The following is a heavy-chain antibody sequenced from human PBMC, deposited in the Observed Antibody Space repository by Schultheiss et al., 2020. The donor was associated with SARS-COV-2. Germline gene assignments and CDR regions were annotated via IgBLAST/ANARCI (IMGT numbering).Heavy chain of an antibody. V-gene: IGHV4-30-2*01. D-gene: IGHD2-2*01. CDR3: AASVRYQLLYHY. CDR2: IYHSGST. CDR1: GGSISSGGYS. J-gene: IGHJ4*02. Sequence: SETLSLTCAVSGGSISSGGYSWSWIRQPPGKGLEWIGYIYHSGSTYYNPSLKSRVTISVDRSKNQFSLKLSSVTAADTAVYYCAASVRYQLLYHYWGQGTLVTVSS.